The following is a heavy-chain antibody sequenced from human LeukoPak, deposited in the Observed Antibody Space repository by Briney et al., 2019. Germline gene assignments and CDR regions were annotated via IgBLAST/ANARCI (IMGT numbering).Heavy chain of an antibody. Sequence: SETLSLTCTVSGGSIRTTSSYWGWIRQHPGKGLEWIGYIYNSGSTYYNPSLKSRSTISLDTSKNQISLKLSSVIAADTAVYYCARGYCTNGVCSSDYFDYWGQGTLVTVSS. CDR3: ARGYCTNGVCSSDYFDY. CDR1: GGSIRTTSSY. CDR2: IYNSGST. D-gene: IGHD2-8*01. J-gene: IGHJ4*02. V-gene: IGHV4-31*03.